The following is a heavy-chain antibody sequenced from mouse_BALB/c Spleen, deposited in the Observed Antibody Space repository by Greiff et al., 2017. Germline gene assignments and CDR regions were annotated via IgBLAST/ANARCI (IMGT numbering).Heavy chain of an antibody. D-gene: IGHD1-1*01. CDR2: IDPANGNT. Sequence: VQLQQSGAELVKPGASVKLSCTASGFNIKDTYMHWVKQRPEQGLEWIGRIDPANGNTKYDPKFQGKATITADTSSNTAYLQLSSLTSEDTAVDYCARGGHYFYAMDYWGQGTSVTVSS. CDR1: GFNIKDTY. CDR3: ARGGHYFYAMDY. V-gene: IGHV14-3*02. J-gene: IGHJ4*01.